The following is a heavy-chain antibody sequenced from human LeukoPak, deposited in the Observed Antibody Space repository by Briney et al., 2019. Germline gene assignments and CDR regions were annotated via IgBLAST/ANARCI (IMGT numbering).Heavy chain of an antibody. J-gene: IGHJ4*02. CDR3: ARDLSFGSLDF. CDR1: GFILSTHG. Sequence: GGSLRLSCAASGFILSTHGMHWVRQAPGKGLEWVAGMWYDGSREDYADSVKGRFTISRDMSKNTLNLQMNSLRVEDTATFYCARDLSFGSLDFRGQGTLVTVSS. V-gene: IGHV3-33*01. D-gene: IGHD1-26*01. CDR2: MWYDGSRE.